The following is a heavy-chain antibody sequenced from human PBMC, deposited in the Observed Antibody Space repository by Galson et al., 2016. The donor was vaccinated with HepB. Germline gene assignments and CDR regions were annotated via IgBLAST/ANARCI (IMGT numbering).Heavy chain of an antibody. CDR2: INHDGSNT. V-gene: IGHV3-74*01. Sequence: SLRLSCAASGFTFSSSWIHWVRRSPGKGPVWVSRINHDGSNTAYADSVKGRFTISRDNDKNTLYLQMNSLRAEDTAVYYCVRLCYGDYQGRDFWGQGTLVTVSS. CDR1: GFTFSSSW. D-gene: IGHD4-17*01. CDR3: VRLCYGDYQGRDF. J-gene: IGHJ4*02.